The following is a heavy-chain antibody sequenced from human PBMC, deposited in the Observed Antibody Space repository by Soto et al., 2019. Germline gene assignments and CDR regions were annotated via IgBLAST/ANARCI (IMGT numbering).Heavy chain of an antibody. CDR2: INSDGSST. J-gene: IGHJ6*02. Sequence: AGGSLRLSCAASGFTFSSYWMHWVRQAPGKGLVWVSRINSDGSSTSYADSVKGRFTISRDNAKNTLYLQMNSLRAEDTAVYYCARIGSSSGWLYYYYGMDVWGQGTTVTVSS. D-gene: IGHD6-19*01. CDR3: ARIGSSSGWLYYYYGMDV. V-gene: IGHV3-74*01. CDR1: GFTFSSYW.